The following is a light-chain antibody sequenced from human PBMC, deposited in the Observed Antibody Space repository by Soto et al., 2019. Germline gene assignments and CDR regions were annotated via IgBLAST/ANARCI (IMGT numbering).Light chain of an antibody. J-gene: IGLJ1*01. CDR2: DVS. CDR1: SSDVGGYNY. V-gene: IGLV2-14*03. CDR3: SSYTTSNTRQIV. Sequence: QSVLTQPASVSGSPGHSITISCTGTSSDVGGYNYVSWYQRHPGKAPKLMIYDVSNRPSGVSNRFSGSKSGNTASLTISGLQPEDEADYYCSSYTTSNTRQIVFGTGTKVTVL.